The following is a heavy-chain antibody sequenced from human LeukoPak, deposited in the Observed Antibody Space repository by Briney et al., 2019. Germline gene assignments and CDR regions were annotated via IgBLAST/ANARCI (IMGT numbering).Heavy chain of an antibody. J-gene: IGHJ4*02. CDR3: ARGYSSGWEPFDY. D-gene: IGHD6-19*01. CDR2: IEQDGSEK. CDR1: GFTFSSYW. V-gene: IGHV3-7*05. Sequence: PGGSLRLSCAASGFTFSSYWMSWVRQAPGKGLEWVANIEQDGSEKYYVDSVRGRFTISRDNAKNSLYLQMNSLRAEDTAVYYCARGYSSGWEPFDYWGQGTLVTVSS.